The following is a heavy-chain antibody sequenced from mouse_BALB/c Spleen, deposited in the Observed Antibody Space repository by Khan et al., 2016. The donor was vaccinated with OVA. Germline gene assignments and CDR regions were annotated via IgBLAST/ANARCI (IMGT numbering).Heavy chain of an antibody. CDR1: GYTFTSYT. V-gene: IGHV1-4*01. J-gene: IGHJ3*01. D-gene: IGHD2-14*01. Sequence: VQLQQSGAELARPGASVKMSCKASGYTFTSYTIHWIKKRPGQGLEWIGYINPSNGYTNYNQKYKDKATLTTDKSSTTAYLQLSSLTSDDSAVYNCVRDGAYPRNGGWFAYWGQGTLVTVSA. CDR2: INPSNGYT. CDR3: VRDGAYPRNGGWFAY.